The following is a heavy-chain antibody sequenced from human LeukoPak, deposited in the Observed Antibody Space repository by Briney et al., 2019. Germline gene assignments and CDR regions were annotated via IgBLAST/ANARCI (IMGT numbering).Heavy chain of an antibody. Sequence: GESLKISCKASGYRFANYWIGWVRQMPGKGLEWMGIIYPGDSDTKYSPSFQGQVTISVDKSTSTAYLQWSSLKASDTAMYYCTRQTGYPSDFDYWAQGTLVTVSS. CDR1: GYRFANYW. V-gene: IGHV5-51*01. CDR3: TRQTGYPSDFDY. D-gene: IGHD5-12*01. CDR2: IYPGDSDT. J-gene: IGHJ4*02.